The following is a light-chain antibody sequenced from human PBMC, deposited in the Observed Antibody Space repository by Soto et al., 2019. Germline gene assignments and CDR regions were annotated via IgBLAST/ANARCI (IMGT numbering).Light chain of an antibody. CDR1: ESVDIY. CDR3: QQRRNWPPLT. V-gene: IGKV3-11*01. J-gene: IGKJ4*01. Sequence: ETVLTQSPATLSLSPGETATLSCRASESVDIYLAWYQQKPGQDPMLLIYHASNRATGIPDRFSGSGSGTDFTLTISSLEPEDSAVYYCQQRRNWPPLTFGGGTRVEI. CDR2: HAS.